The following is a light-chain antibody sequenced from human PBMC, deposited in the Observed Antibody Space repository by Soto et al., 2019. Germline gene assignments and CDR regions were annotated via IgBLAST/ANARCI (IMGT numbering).Light chain of an antibody. CDR1: QSISSW. Sequence: DLHMTQSPSTLSASVGDRVTITCRASQSISSWLAWYQQKPGKAPKLLIYDASSLESGVPSRFSGSGSGTEFTLTISSLQPDDFATYYCQQYNSYSSWTFGQGTKV. J-gene: IGKJ1*01. CDR3: QQYNSYSSWT. CDR2: DAS. V-gene: IGKV1-5*01.